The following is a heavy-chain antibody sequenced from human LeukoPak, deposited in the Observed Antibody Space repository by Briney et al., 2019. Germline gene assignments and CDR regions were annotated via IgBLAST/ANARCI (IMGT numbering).Heavy chain of an antibody. J-gene: IGHJ4*02. D-gene: IGHD3-22*01. V-gene: IGHV4-4*07. CDR3: ARFRYYHDSSSYYGFDS. CDR2: IYTIGNT. CDR1: GGSISSYY. Sequence: SETLSHTCTVSGGSISSYYWSWIRQPAGKGLEWIARIYTIGNTNYNPSLKSRVSTSVHTSKNHFFLKLNSLTAADTAVYYCARFRYYHDSSSYYGFDSWGQGTLVTVSP.